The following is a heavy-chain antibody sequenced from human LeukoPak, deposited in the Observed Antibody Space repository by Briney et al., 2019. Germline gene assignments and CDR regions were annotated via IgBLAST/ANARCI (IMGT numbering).Heavy chain of an antibody. CDR2: MNPNSGNT. Sequence: GASVKVSCKASGYTFTSYGISWVRQAPGQGLEWMGWMNPNSGNTGYAQKFQGRVTMTRNTSISTAYMELSSLRSEDTAVYYCARGGHNWNDDSVDFDYWGQGTLVTVSS. V-gene: IGHV1-8*02. CDR3: ARGGHNWNDDSVDFDY. CDR1: GYTFTSYG. D-gene: IGHD1-1*01. J-gene: IGHJ4*02.